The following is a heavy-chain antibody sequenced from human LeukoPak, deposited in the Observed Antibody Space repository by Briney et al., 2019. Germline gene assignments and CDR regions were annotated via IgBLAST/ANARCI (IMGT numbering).Heavy chain of an antibody. D-gene: IGHD2-15*01. CDR2: IGTAGDT. V-gene: IGHV3-13*04. J-gene: IGHJ4*02. CDR3: ARGADTHFDY. Sequence: GGSLRLSCAASGFTFSSYDMHWVRQATGKGLEWVSAIGTAGDTYYQGSVRGRFTMSRENAKNSLYLQMNSLTAGDMAVYYCARGADTHFDYWGQGILVTVSS. CDR1: GFTFSSYD.